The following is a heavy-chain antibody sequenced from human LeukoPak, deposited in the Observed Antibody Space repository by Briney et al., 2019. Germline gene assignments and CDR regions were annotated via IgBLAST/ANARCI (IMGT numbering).Heavy chain of an antibody. J-gene: IGHJ4*02. CDR1: GGSISSYY. V-gene: IGHV4-59*01. Sequence: SETLSLTCTGSGGSISSYYLSWIRQPPGKGLEWIGYIYYSGSTKYNACLKSRVTISVDTSKNQYSLNLSSVTAADTAVYYCATLHFWSGYSYFDYWGQGARVTVSS. D-gene: IGHD3-3*02. CDR3: ATLHFWSGYSYFDY. CDR2: IYYSGST.